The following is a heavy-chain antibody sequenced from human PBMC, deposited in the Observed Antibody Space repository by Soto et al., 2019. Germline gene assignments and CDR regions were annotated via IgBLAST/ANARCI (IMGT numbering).Heavy chain of an antibody. CDR3: VRDLAHGYNGNV. CDR1: GAVVTSGENY. V-gene: IGHV4-30-4*08. CDR2: IYDSGVT. D-gene: IGHD5-18*01. J-gene: IGHJ3*01. Sequence: SETLSLTCSVSGAVVTSGENYWSWVRQPPGKGLEWLGYIYDSGVTSYTPALKSRVTLSLDRPNNQVSLKLRSVTAADTAVYFCVRDLAHGYNGNVWGNGILVNVS.